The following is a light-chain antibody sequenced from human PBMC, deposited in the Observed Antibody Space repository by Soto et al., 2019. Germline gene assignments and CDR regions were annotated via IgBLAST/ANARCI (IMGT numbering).Light chain of an antibody. CDR2: DAS. V-gene: IGKV1-5*01. CDR3: QQYTNTNNPWM. J-gene: IGKJ1*01. Sequence: IQMSQSPSSLSASAVDIGSINCLAIQSISAWLAWYQQKPGKAPKLLVYDASTLQSGVASRFSGSGSGTEFTLIISGLQPDDSATYYCQQYTNTNNPWMFGQGTKVDIK. CDR1: QSISAW.